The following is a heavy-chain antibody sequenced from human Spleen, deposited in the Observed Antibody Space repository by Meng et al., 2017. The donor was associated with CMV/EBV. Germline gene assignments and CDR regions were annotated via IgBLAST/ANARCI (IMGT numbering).Heavy chain of an antibody. J-gene: IGHJ6*02. V-gene: IGHV3-30*02. Sequence: SLKISCAASGLTFSSYGMHWVRQAPGKGLEWVAFVQSDESNKYYADSVKGRFTISRDNSKNTLYLQMNSLRAEDTAVYYCAKDRAVLRFLDGMDVWGQGTTVTVSS. CDR3: AKDRAVLRFLDGMDV. CDR2: VQSDESNK. D-gene: IGHD3-3*01. CDR1: GLTFSSYG.